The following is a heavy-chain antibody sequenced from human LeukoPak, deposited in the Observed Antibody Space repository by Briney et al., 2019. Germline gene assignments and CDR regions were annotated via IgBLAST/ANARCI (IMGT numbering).Heavy chain of an antibody. D-gene: IGHD6-6*01. CDR1: GGTFSSYA. J-gene: IGHJ6*03. Sequence: SVKVSCKASGGTFSSYAISWVRQAPGQGLEWMGGIIPIFGTANYAQKFQGRVTITTDESTSTAYMELSSLRSEDTAVYYCARGENYSSSPGEYYYYYYMDVWGKGTTVTVSS. CDR3: ARGENYSSSPGEYYYYYYMDV. CDR2: IIPIFGTA. V-gene: IGHV1-69*05.